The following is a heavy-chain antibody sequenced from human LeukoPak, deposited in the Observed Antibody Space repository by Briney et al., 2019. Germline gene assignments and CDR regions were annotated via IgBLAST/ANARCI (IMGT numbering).Heavy chain of an antibody. Sequence: SETLSLTCTVSGGSISSSSYYWGWSRQPPGKGLEWIGEVNHSGSVHYNPALKRRVTISLDTSKDQFALKLSSVTDADTAVYYCARDPYGSGSYLPFWGQGTLVTVSS. CDR1: GGSISSSSYY. V-gene: IGHV4-39*06. D-gene: IGHD3-10*01. CDR3: ARDPYGSGSYLPF. CDR2: VNHSGSV. J-gene: IGHJ4*02.